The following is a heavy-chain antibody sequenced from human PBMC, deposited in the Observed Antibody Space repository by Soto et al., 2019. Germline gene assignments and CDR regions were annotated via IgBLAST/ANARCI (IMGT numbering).Heavy chain of an antibody. CDR3: APQPQRGFWSILYGMDV. CDR2: ISGSGGST. D-gene: IGHD3-3*01. V-gene: IGHV3-23*01. Sequence: TGGSLRLSCAASGFTFSSYAMSWVRQAPGKGLEWVSAISGSGGSTHYADSVKGRFTISRDNSKNTLYLQMNSLRAEDTAVYYCAPQPQRGFWSILYGMDVWGQGTTVTVSS. CDR1: GFTFSSYA. J-gene: IGHJ6*02.